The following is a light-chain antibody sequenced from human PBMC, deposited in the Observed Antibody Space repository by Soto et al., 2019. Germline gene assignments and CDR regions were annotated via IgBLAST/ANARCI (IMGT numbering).Light chain of an antibody. CDR3: QQYVRSPYT. CDR1: QSISSNY. V-gene: IGKV3-20*01. J-gene: IGKJ2*01. CDR2: GAA. Sequence: ETVLTQSPGTVSLSPGERATLSCRASQSISSNYLAWYQQKPGQAPRLLMYGAATRATGIPDRFSGSGSGTDFTLTISRLEPEDFAVYYCQQYVRSPYTFGQGTKLEIK.